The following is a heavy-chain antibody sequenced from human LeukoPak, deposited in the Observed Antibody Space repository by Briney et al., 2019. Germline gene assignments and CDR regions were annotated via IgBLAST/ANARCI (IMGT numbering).Heavy chain of an antibody. CDR3: AGGSHYGSGRLFDY. D-gene: IGHD3-10*01. V-gene: IGHV4-59*01. CDR1: GDSFSTYY. CDR2: ISYSGRT. Sequence: PSETLSLTCTVSGDSFSTYYWSWIRQPPGKGLEWIGYISYSGRTNYSPSLRSRVTLSLDTSKSQFSLKLSSVTAADTAFYYCAGGSHYGSGRLFDYWGQGTLVTVSS. J-gene: IGHJ4*02.